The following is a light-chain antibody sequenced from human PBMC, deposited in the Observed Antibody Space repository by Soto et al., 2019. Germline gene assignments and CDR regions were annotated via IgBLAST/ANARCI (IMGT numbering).Light chain of an antibody. CDR2: DAS. Sequence: EMQNTQYPAGRSASVGEGVTITCRASQSVSYWLAWYQQKPGKAPKLLIYDASTLESGIPSGVSGSGSGTEFTLTISSLHPDDFATYFCQLYKTYPWTFGQGTKVDIK. CDR3: QLYKTYPWT. V-gene: IGKV1-5*01. J-gene: IGKJ1*01. CDR1: QSVSYW.